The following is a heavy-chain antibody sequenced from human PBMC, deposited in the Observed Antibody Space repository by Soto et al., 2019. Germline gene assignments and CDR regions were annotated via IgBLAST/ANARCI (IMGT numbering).Heavy chain of an antibody. CDR2: IYYSGST. D-gene: IGHD6-19*01. CDR3: ARDREAGYNFYYGMDV. Sequence: PSETLSLTCTVSGGSISSGYYWTWIRQHPGKGLEWIGYIYYSGSTLYNPSLKSRAAISVDTSTNQVSLRLASVTAADTAIYYCARDREAGYNFYYGMDVWGQGTTVTVSS. CDR1: GGSISSGYY. J-gene: IGHJ6*02. V-gene: IGHV4-31*03.